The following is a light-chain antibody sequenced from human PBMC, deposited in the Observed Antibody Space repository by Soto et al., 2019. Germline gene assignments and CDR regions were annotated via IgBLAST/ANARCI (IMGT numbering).Light chain of an antibody. CDR1: SSDVGGYNY. J-gene: IGLJ1*01. CDR3: SSYTSSTSYV. V-gene: IGLV2-14*01. Sequence: QSALPQAASVSGSPGQSITISCTGTSSDVGGYNYVSWYQQHPGKAPKLMIYDVSNRPSGVSNRFSGSKSGNTASLTISWLQAEDEADYYCSSYTSSTSYVFGTGTKVTVL. CDR2: DVS.